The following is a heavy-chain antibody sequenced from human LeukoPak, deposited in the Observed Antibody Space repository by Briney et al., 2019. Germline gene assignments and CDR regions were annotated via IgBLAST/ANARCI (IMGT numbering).Heavy chain of an antibody. Sequence: GESLQISCQGFGYTFTTNWIAWVRQMPGKGLEWRGVVYPGTSGSRYSPSFQGQVTISADNSLSAAYLQWSSLKASDSAMYYCARLGGYSTGWYIQYWGQGTLVTVSS. CDR3: ARLGGYSTGWYIQY. V-gene: IGHV5-51*01. CDR1: GYTFTTNW. J-gene: IGHJ4*02. D-gene: IGHD6-19*01. CDR2: VYPGTSGS.